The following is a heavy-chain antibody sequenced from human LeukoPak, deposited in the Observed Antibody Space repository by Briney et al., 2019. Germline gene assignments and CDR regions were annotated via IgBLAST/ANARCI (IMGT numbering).Heavy chain of an antibody. CDR3: ARGGYSGYRSRFDY. Sequence: SETLSLTCAVHGVPFSGYSWNWVRQPPGMGLEWVGEVNHSGSTNYNPSLKRRGTISVDTATYQFSLKLCSVTAADTSVYYCARGGYSGYRSRFDYWGQGTLVTVSS. CDR2: VNHSGST. V-gene: IGHV4-34*01. D-gene: IGHD5-12*01. J-gene: IGHJ4*02. CDR1: GVPFSGYS.